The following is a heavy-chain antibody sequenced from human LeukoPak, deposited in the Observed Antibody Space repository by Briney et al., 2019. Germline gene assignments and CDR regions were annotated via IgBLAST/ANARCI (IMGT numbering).Heavy chain of an antibody. J-gene: IGHJ4*02. Sequence: ASVKVSCKASGYTFTSYDINWVRQATGQGLEWMGIINPSGGSTSYAQKFQGRVTMTRDMSTSTVYMELSSLRSEDTAVYYCARDFEMYSSGWYYFGYWGQGTLVTVSS. CDR3: ARDFEMYSSGWYYFGY. V-gene: IGHV1-46*01. CDR1: GYTFTSYD. CDR2: INPSGGST. D-gene: IGHD6-19*01.